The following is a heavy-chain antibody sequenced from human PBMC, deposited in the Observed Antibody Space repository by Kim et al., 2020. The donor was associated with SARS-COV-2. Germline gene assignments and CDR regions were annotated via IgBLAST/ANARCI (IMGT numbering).Heavy chain of an antibody. CDR2: ISYDGSNK. CDR1: GFTFSSYG. Sequence: GGSLRLSCAASGFTFSSYGMHWVRQAPGKGLEWVAVISYDGSNKYYADSVKGRFTISRDNSKNTLYLQMNSLRAEDTAVYYCAKDRGDGDYPLGYYGMDVWGQGTTVTVSS. CDR3: AKDRGDGDYPLGYYGMDV. D-gene: IGHD4-17*01. J-gene: IGHJ6*02. V-gene: IGHV3-30*18.